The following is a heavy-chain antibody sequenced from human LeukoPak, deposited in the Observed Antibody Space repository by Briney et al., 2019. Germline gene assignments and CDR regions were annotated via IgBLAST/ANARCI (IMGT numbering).Heavy chain of an antibody. V-gene: IGHV3-30-3*01. Sequence: GSLRLSCAASGFTFSSYAMHWVRQAPGKGLEWVAVISTDGSNKYYADSVKGRFTISRDNSKNTLYLQMNSLRAEDTAVYYCARGEYYDSSGPLDYWGQGTLVTVSS. CDR3: ARGEYYDSSGPLDY. D-gene: IGHD3-22*01. J-gene: IGHJ4*02. CDR2: ISTDGSNK. CDR1: GFTFSSYA.